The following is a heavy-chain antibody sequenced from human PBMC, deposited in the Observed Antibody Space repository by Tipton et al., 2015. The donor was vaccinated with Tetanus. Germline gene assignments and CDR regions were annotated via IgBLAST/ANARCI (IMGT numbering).Heavy chain of an antibody. Sequence: TLSLTCTVSGASITTYHWSWLRQTPGRGLEWIGHIYYTGATSYNSSLQSRVTLSIDTSKNQFSLKMTSVTAADTAVYFCARANYDSSKKGPFDSWGQGSLVIVSS. J-gene: IGHJ4*02. CDR2: IYYTGAT. CDR1: GASITTYH. CDR3: ARANYDSSKKGPFDS. D-gene: IGHD1-7*01. V-gene: IGHV4-59*01.